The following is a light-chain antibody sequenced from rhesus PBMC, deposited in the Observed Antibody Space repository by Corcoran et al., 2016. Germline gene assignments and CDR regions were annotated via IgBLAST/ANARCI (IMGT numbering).Light chain of an antibody. Sequence: DIQMTQSQSPLAASAGDTATIPCRSRQRISSWLDWNQQKPGKAPKLLIYKAPSLQSGVPSRFSGSGSGTDFTLTLSSLQPEDFGTYCCLQGSSSPYSFGPGAKVEV. CDR2: KAP. J-gene: IGKJ2*01. CDR3: LQGSSSPYS. CDR1: QRISSW. V-gene: IGKV1-22*01.